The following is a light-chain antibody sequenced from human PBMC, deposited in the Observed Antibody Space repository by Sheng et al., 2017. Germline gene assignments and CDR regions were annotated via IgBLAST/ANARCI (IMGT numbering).Light chain of an antibody. J-gene: IGKJ1*01. V-gene: IGKV1-5*03. CDR2: KAS. CDR3: QQYNIYWT. CDR1: QSISTY. Sequence: DIQMTQSPSTLSASVGDRVTITCRASQSISTYVAWYQQTPGKAPKLLIYKASSLQSGVPSRFSGSGSGTEFTLTISSLQPDDFATYYCQQYNIYWTFGQGTKVEIK.